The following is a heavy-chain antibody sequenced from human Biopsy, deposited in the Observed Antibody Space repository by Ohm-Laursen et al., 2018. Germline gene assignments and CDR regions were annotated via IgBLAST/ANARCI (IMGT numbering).Heavy chain of an antibody. CDR3: VRGWWNRSSLFLDH. J-gene: IGHJ4*02. CDR1: GFSFSSYS. D-gene: IGHD1/OR15-1a*01. V-gene: IGHV3-48*01. Sequence: SPRLSCAASGFSFSSYSMNWARQAPGKGLEWVSYTDTTSGTKFYADSVKGRFTISRDNAKNSLYLQMTSLRAEDTAVYFCVRGWWNRSSLFLDHWGQGTLVTVSA. CDR2: TDTTSGTK.